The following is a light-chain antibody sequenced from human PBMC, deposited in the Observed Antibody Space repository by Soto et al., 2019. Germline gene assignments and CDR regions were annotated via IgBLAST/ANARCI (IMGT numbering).Light chain of an antibody. V-gene: IGKV1-5*03. CDR1: QTSNW. Sequence: DIQMTQSPSTLSASVGDRVTITCRASQTSNWLAWYQQKPGKAPKLLIYKASSLESGVPSRFSGSGSGTEFTLTISSLQPDDLATYYCQQYNNYSPRTFGQGTKVEIK. CDR2: KAS. CDR3: QQYNNYSPRT. J-gene: IGKJ1*01.